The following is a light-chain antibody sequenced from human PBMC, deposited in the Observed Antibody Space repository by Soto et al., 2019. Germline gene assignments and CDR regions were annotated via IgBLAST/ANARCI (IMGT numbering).Light chain of an antibody. V-gene: IGKV3-20*01. CDR1: QSVSSSY. J-gene: IGKJ3*01. Sequence: EIVLTQSPGTLSLSPGERATLSCRTSQSVSSSYLAWYQQKPGQAPRLLIYDTSDRATGIPDRFSASGSGTDFTLTISRLETEDFAVYYCQHYGTSSVFGPGTKVDIK. CDR3: QHYGTSSV. CDR2: DTS.